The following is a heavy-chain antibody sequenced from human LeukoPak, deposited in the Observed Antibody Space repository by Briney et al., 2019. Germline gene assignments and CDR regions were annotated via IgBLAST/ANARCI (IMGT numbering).Heavy chain of an antibody. J-gene: IGHJ4*02. CDR3: GKSYYFDY. V-gene: IGHV3-23*01. CDR1: ALTFTSYS. Sequence: GRSLTPSCAPSALTFTSYSMSWVRQAPGNGLEWVSVISCSGGRTYYADSVKGRFTISRDNSKNTLYVQMNSLRAEDTAVYYCGKSYYFDYWGQGTLVTVSS. CDR2: ISCSGGRT.